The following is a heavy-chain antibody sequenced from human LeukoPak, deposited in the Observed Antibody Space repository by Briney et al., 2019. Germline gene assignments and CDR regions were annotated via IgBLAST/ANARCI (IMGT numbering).Heavy chain of an antibody. Sequence: ASVKVSCKASGYTFTSYYMHWVRQAPGQGLEWMGIINPSGGSTSYAQKFQGRVTMTRDTSTSTVYMELRSLRSDDTAMYYCASSKWSAGGDYYHYMDVWGKGTTVTVSS. CDR3: ASSKWSAGGDYYHYMDV. CDR1: GYTFTSYY. J-gene: IGHJ6*03. CDR2: INPSGGST. V-gene: IGHV1-46*01. D-gene: IGHD6-13*01.